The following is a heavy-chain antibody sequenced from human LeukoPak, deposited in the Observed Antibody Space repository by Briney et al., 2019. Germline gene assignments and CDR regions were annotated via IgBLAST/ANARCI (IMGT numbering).Heavy chain of an antibody. D-gene: IGHD6-13*01. CDR3: ARVRSSSWYQDAFDI. CDR1: GFTFSDYY. CDR2: ISSSSGYT. Sequence: PGGSLRLSCAASGFTFSDYYMSWIRQAPGKGLEWVSYISSSSGYTNYADSVKGRFTISRDNAKNSLYLQMNSLRAEDTAVYYCARVRSSSWYQDAFDIWGQGTMVTVSS. V-gene: IGHV3-11*05. J-gene: IGHJ3*02.